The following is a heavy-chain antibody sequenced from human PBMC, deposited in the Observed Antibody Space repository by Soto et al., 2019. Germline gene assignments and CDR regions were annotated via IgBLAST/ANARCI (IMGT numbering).Heavy chain of an antibody. CDR1: GFTFSSYW. CDR3: TAGSPFNY. Sequence: GGSLRLSCAASGFTFSSYWMSWVRQAPGKGLEWVGRIKGKPDGGATDYAAPVEGRFTISRDDSQNTVFLQMNSLKTDDTAVYYCTAGSPFNYWGPGTLVTVSS. CDR2: IKGKPDGGAT. J-gene: IGHJ4*02. V-gene: IGHV3-15*01.